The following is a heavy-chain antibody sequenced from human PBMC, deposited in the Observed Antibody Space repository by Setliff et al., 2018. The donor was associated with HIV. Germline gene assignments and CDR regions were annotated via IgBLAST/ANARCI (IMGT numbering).Heavy chain of an antibody. CDR2: IYYSGSI. CDR1: GGSISSSCDY. CDR3: ARQNSGWGVGLYYFDY. D-gene: IGHD6-19*01. V-gene: IGHV4-39*01. J-gene: IGHJ4*02. Sequence: KTSETLSLTCSVSGGSISSSCDYWGWIRQPPGKGLEWIGSIYYSGSIYYNPSLKSRVTISVATPNNQFSLKLISVTAADTALYYCARQNSGWGVGLYYFDYWGQGTLVTVSS.